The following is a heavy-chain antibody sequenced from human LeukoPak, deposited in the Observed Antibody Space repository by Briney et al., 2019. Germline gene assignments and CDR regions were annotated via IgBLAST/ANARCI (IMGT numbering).Heavy chain of an antibody. J-gene: IGHJ4*02. CDR2: IKQDGSEK. D-gene: IGHD5-18*01. Sequence: GGSLRLSCAASGFTFSSYWMSWVRQTPGKGLEWVANIKQDGSEKYYVDSVKGRFTISRDNSKNTLYLQMNSLRAEDTAVYYCAKERDTAMVTIDYWGQGTLVTVSS. V-gene: IGHV3-7*01. CDR1: GFTFSSYW. CDR3: AKERDTAMVTIDY.